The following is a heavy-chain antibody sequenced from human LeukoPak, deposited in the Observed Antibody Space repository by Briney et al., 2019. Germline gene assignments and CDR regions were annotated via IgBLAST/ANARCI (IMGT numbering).Heavy chain of an antibody. CDR2: IYYSGST. J-gene: IGHJ4*02. Sequence: SQTLSLTCTVSGGSISSGGYYWSWIRQHPGKGLEWIGNIYYSGSTYYNPSLRSRVTISVDTSKNQFSLKVNSVTAADTAVYYCARLTVFPSSDDYWGQGTLVTVSS. V-gene: IGHV4-30-2*03. CDR1: GGSISSGGYY. D-gene: IGHD2-15*01. CDR3: ARLTVFPSSDDY.